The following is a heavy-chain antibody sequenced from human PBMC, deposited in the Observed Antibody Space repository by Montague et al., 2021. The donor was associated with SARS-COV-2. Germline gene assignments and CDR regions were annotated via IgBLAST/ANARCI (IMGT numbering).Heavy chain of an antibody. CDR1: GGSVSSSSYY. D-gene: IGHD3-10*01. V-gene: IGHV4-39*01. Sequence: SETLSLTCTVSGGSVSSSSYYWGWIRQPPGKGLKWIGSIYYTGSTYYNPSLKGRVTISVDTSKNQFSLKLSSVTAADTAVYYCARHITGSGNAFDIWGQGTMVTVSS. CDR2: IYYTGST. J-gene: IGHJ3*02. CDR3: ARHITGSGNAFDI.